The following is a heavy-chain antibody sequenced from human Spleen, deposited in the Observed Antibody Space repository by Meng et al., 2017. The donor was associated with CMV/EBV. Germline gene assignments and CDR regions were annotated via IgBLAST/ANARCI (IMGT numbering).Heavy chain of an antibody. D-gene: IGHD1-26*01. CDR3: ARGILRGESGFDP. J-gene: IGHJ5*02. Sequence: CAVYGGSFSGSYWSWIRQPPGKGLERIGEINHSGSTTYNPSLKSRVTISVDTSKNQFSLKLSSVTAADTAVYYCARGILRGESGFDPWGQGTLVTVSS. CDR1: GGSFSGSY. V-gene: IGHV4-34*01. CDR2: INHSGST.